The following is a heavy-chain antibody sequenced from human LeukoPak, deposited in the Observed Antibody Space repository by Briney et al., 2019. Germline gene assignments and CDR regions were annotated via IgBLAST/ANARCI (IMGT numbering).Heavy chain of an antibody. V-gene: IGHV3-21*01. J-gene: IGHJ6*02. D-gene: IGHD4-11*01. CDR2: ISSSSSYI. CDR3: ARDAYSNYWQRSHYGMDV. CDR1: GFTFSSYS. Sequence: PGGSLRLSCAASGFTFSSYSMNWVRQAPGKGLERVSSISSSSSYIYYADSVKGRFTISRDNAKNSLYLQMNSLRAEDTAVYYCARDAYSNYWQRSHYGMDVWGQGTTVTVSS.